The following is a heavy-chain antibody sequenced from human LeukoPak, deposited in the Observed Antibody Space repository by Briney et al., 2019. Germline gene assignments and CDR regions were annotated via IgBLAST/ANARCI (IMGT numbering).Heavy chain of an antibody. V-gene: IGHV4-4*02. CDR1: GGSISSSNW. CDR2: IYHSGST. D-gene: IGHD6-13*01. Sequence: SRTLSLTCAVSGGSISSSNWWSWVRQPPGKGLEWIGEIYHSGSTNYNPSLKSRVTISVDTSKNQFSLKLSSVTAADTAVYYCARLRVRPRRQYSSSWYGWFDPWGQGTLVTVSS. CDR3: ARLRVRPRRQYSSSWYGWFDP. J-gene: IGHJ5*02.